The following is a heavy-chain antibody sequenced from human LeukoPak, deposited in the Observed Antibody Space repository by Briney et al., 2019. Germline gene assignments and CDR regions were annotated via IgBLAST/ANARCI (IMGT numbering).Heavy chain of an antibody. Sequence: GGPLRLSCAASGFTFSSYWMHWVRQAPGKGLVWVSRINSDGSSTSYADSVKGRFTISRDNAKNTLYLQMNSLRAEDTAVYYCARDYGDYVGFDYWGQGTLVTVSS. V-gene: IGHV3-74*01. CDR2: INSDGSST. CDR3: ARDYGDYVGFDY. D-gene: IGHD4-17*01. J-gene: IGHJ4*02. CDR1: GFTFSSYW.